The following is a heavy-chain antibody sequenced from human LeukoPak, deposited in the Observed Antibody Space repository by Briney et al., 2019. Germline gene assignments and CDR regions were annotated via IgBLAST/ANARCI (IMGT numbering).Heavy chain of an antibody. D-gene: IGHD3-10*01. CDR1: GGSISSYY. CDR3: ARDSGTTGEVKFDP. CDR2: IYYSGIT. Sequence: SETLSLTCTVSGGSISSYYWSWIRQPPGKGLEWIGYIYYSGITNYNPSLKSRVTMSVDTSKNQFSLKLSSVTAADTAVYYCARDSGTTGEVKFDPWGQGTLVTVSS. V-gene: IGHV4-59*12. J-gene: IGHJ5*02.